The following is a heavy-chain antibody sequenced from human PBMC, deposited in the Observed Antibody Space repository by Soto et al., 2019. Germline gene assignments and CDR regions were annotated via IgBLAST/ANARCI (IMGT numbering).Heavy chain of an antibody. J-gene: IGHJ3*01. CDR1: GGTFNTYT. Sequence: QVHLIQSGAEVKKPGSSVKVSCKAAGGTFNTYTLFWVRQAPGHGLEWMGRIIPMLPVTNSAQKFQGRLTLTADKSAGTAFMELTSLRSDDTAVYYCSIGSWSAETFDVWGQGTMVTVSS. D-gene: IGHD2-2*01. CDR2: IIPMLPVT. CDR3: SIGSWSAETFDV. V-gene: IGHV1-69*02.